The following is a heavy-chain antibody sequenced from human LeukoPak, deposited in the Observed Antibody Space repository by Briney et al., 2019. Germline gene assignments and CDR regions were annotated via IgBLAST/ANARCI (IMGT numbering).Heavy chain of an antibody. CDR3: ARGFDCSSTSCSCMDV. D-gene: IGHD2-2*01. Sequence: PGGSLRLSCAASGFPFSVYYMSWIRQPPGKGLEWVSYISNSGSDIYYADSVKGRFIISRDNAKNSLYLQMSSLRADDTAVYYCARGFDCSSTSCSCMDVWGQGTTVSVSS. CDR1: GFPFSVYY. CDR2: ISNSGSDI. V-gene: IGHV3-11*01. J-gene: IGHJ6*02.